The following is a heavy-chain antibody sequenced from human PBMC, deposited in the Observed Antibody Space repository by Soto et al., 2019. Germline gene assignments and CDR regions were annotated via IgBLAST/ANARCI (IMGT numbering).Heavy chain of an antibody. J-gene: IGHJ5*02. CDR1: GFIFDNHV. V-gene: IGHV3-23*01. CDR2: ISGSGAGT. Sequence: GGSLRLSCAASGFIFDNHVMNWVRQAPGKGLGWVSAISGSGAGTYYADSVRGRFTISRDNAKNTLYLQMNSLRAEDTAFYYCAKAESGPWDRLAPWGQGILVTVSS. D-gene: IGHD1-26*01. CDR3: AKAESGPWDRLAP.